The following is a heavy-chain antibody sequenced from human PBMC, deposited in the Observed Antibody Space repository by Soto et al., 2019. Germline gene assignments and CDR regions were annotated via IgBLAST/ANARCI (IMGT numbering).Heavy chain of an antibody. CDR1: GYTFNTYY. D-gene: IGHD2-21*02. V-gene: IGHV1-46*02. CDR3: ARGGHIGVVTASFDS. CDR2: IHPSGGGT. Sequence: QVQLVQSGAEVRKPGASVKVSCRPSGYTFNTYYLHWLRQAPGQALEWMGVIHPSGGGTTYAQKFLGSVSVTRETSTTTVFVELSSLRSDDTAVYYCARGGHIGVVTASFDSWGQGTLVTVSS. J-gene: IGHJ4*02.